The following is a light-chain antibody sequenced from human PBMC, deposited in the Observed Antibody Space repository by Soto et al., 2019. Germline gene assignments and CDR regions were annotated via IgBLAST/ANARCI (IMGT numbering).Light chain of an antibody. J-gene: IGLJ3*02. Sequence: QSVLTQPPSASGTPGQRVTISCSGSSSNIGSNYVYWYQQLPGTAPKLLIYRNNQRPSGVPDRFSGSKSGTSASLAISGLRSEDEADYYCAAWDASLIGPWVFGVGTQRTVL. V-gene: IGLV1-47*01. CDR3: AAWDASLIGPWV. CDR1: SSNIGSNY. CDR2: RNN.